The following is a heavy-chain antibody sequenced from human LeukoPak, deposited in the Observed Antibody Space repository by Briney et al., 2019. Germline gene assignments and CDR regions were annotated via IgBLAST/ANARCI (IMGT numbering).Heavy chain of an antibody. CDR1: GYSFTSYW. D-gene: IGHD3-22*01. V-gene: IGHV5-51*01. J-gene: IGHJ4*02. Sequence: KLGESLKISCKGSGYSFTSYWIGWVRQMPGKGLEWMGIIYPSDSDTRYSPSFQGQVTISADKSISTAYLHWSGLKASDTAMYYCARHGSSDYSDSSGFYSNYFFDYWGQGTLVTVSS. CDR2: IYPSDSDT. CDR3: ARHGSSDYSDSSGFYSNYFFDY.